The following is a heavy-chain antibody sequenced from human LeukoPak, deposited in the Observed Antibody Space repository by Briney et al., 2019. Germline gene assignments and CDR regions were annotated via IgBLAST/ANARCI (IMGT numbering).Heavy chain of an antibody. J-gene: IGHJ4*02. CDR3: ARHTHDYGDYGFGL. Sequence: SETLSLTCTVSGGSISSGVDYWSWIRQHPGKGLEWIGYIHYSGSTYYNPSLKSRLNISVDMSKNQFSQRLSSVTAADTAVYYCARHTHDYGDYGFGLWGQGTMVTVSS. D-gene: IGHD4-17*01. V-gene: IGHV4-31*03. CDR2: IHYSGST. CDR1: GGSISSGVDY.